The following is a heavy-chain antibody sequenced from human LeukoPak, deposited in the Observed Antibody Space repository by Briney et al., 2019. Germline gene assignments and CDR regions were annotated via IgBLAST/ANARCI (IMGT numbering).Heavy chain of an antibody. J-gene: IGHJ6*02. V-gene: IGHV3-23*01. Sequence: PGGSLRLSCAASGFTFSSYAMSWVRQAPGKGLEWVSAISGSGGSTYYADSVKGRFTISRDNSKNTLYLQMNSLRAEDTAVYYCAKGGSGIQLWSSDYYYGMDVWGQGTTVTVSS. D-gene: IGHD5-18*01. CDR2: ISGSGGST. CDR3: AKGGSGIQLWSSDYYYGMDV. CDR1: GFTFSSYA.